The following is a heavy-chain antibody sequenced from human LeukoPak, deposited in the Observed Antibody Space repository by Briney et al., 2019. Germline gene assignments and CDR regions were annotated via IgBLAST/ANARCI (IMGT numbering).Heavy chain of an antibody. V-gene: IGHV3-23*01. CDR3: AKTGTEEGYGIYLDH. D-gene: IGHD5-24*01. J-gene: IGHJ4*02. Sequence: GGSLRLSCAASGFSFSSYAMSWVRQAPGKGLEWVSTVSASGRATYYADSVKGRFTISRDNSKNTVFLQMSSLRAEDTAVYYCAKTGTEEGYGIYLDHWGQGTLVTVSS. CDR1: GFSFSSYA. CDR2: VSASGRAT.